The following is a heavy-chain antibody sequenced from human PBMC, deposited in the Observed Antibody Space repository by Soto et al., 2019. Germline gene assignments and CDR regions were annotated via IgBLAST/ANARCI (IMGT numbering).Heavy chain of an antibody. Sequence: SETLSLTCAVYGGSFSGYYWSWIRQPPGKGLEWIGEINHSGSTNYNPSLKSRVTISVDTSKNQFSLKLSSVTAADTAVYYCARGVRYGSGYYYGMDVWGQGTTVTVSS. CDR1: GGSFSGYY. D-gene: IGHD3-10*01. CDR3: ARGVRYGSGYYYGMDV. J-gene: IGHJ6*02. V-gene: IGHV4-34*01. CDR2: INHSGST.